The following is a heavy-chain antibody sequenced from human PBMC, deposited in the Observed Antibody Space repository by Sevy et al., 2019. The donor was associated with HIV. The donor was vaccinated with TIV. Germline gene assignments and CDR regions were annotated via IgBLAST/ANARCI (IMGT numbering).Heavy chain of an antibody. CDR2: IRYDGSNK. CDR3: AKEAGVVPRDYYYGMDV. D-gene: IGHD2-15*01. Sequence: GESLKISCAASGFTYSSDGMHWVRQAPGKGLEWVAFIRYDGSNKYYADSVKGRFTISRDNSKNTLYLQMNSLRAEDTAVYYCAKEAGVVPRDYYYGMDVWGQGTTVTVSS. J-gene: IGHJ6*02. CDR1: GFTYSSDG. V-gene: IGHV3-30*02.